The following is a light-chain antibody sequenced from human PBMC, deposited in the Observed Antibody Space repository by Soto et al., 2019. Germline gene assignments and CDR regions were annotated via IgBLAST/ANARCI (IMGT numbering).Light chain of an antibody. CDR3: QQYNNYMWT. CDR2: KAS. Sequence: DIQMTQSPSTLSASVGDRVTITCRASQSISNWLAWYQQKPGKAPKVLIYKASSLESGVPSRFSGSGSGTEFTLTISSLQPDDFATYYCQQYNNYMWTFGQGTKVDIK. J-gene: IGKJ1*01. V-gene: IGKV1-5*03. CDR1: QSISNW.